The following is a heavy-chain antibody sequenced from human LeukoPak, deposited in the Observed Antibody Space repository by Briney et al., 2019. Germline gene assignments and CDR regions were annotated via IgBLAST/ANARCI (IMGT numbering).Heavy chain of an antibody. CDR3: ARLYLPYTSAWYGSAFDI. CDR2: LYPGDSDT. CDR1: GYSFTTYW. V-gene: IGHV5-51*01. D-gene: IGHD6-13*01. Sequence: GESLKISCKGSGYSFTTYWIGWVRQMPGKGLEWMGILYPGDSDTRYSPSFQGQVTISADRPITTAYLQWSSLKASDTAMYYCARLYLPYTSAWYGSAFDICGQGTMVTVSS. J-gene: IGHJ3*02.